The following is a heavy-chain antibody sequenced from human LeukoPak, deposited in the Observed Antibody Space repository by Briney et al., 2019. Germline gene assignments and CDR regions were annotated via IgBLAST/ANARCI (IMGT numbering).Heavy chain of an antibody. Sequence: PGGSLRLSCAASGFTFQDYAMRWVRHAPGKGLECVALISGDGDTTSYTDSVKGRFTVYRDNSKNSLYLRMDSLTTEDTGLYYCTKVADSGSYYRAFELWGQGTMVTVSS. CDR3: TKVADSGSYYRAFEL. D-gene: IGHD3-10*01. CDR2: ISGDGDTT. CDR1: GFTFQDYA. V-gene: IGHV3-43*02. J-gene: IGHJ3*01.